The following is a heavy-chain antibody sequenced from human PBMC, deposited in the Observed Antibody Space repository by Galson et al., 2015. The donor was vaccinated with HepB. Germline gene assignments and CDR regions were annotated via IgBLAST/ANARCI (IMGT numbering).Heavy chain of an antibody. CDR1: GGSFSGYY. V-gene: IGHV4-34*01. D-gene: IGHD2-15*01. CDR3: ARGSGASGGSCYSCDY. Sequence: ETLSLTCAVYGGSFSGYYWSWIRQPPGKGLEWIGEINHSGSTNYNPSLKSRVTISVDTSKNQFSLKLSSVTAADTAVYYCARGSGASGGSCYSCDYWGQGTLVTVSS. J-gene: IGHJ4*02. CDR2: INHSGST.